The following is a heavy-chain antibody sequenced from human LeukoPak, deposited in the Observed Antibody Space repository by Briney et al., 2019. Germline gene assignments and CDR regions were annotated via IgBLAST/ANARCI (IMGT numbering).Heavy chain of an antibody. Sequence: GGSLRLSCATSGFTFSSYAMSWVRQAPGKGLEWVSGISGSGGSTYYADSVKGRFTISRDNSKNTLYLQMNSLRAGDTAAYYCAKGSSGLSFDYWGQGTLVTVSS. CDR1: GFTFSSYA. D-gene: IGHD6-19*01. CDR3: AKGSSGLSFDY. V-gene: IGHV3-23*01. J-gene: IGHJ4*02. CDR2: ISGSGGST.